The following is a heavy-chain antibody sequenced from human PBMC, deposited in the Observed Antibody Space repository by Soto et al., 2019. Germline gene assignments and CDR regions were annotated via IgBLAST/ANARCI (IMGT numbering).Heavy chain of an antibody. Sequence: PLETLSLTWAVYGGSFSGYDWSWIRPPPGKGLEWIGEINHSGSTNYNPSLKSRVTISVDTSKNQFSLKLSSVTAADTAVYYCARGPHYYDFWSGYYRGYYGMDVWGQGTTVTLSS. CDR1: GGSFSGYD. J-gene: IGHJ6*02. CDR2: INHSGST. D-gene: IGHD3-3*01. CDR3: ARGPHYYDFWSGYYRGYYGMDV. V-gene: IGHV4-34*01.